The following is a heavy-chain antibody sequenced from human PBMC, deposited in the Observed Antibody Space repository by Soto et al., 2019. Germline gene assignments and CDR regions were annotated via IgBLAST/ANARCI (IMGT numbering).Heavy chain of an antibody. Sequence: GGSLRLSCAASGFTFDDYAMHWVRQAPGKGLEWVSGISWNSGSIGYADSVKGRFTISRDNAKNSLYLQMNSLRAEDTALYYCAKDIEAAAVGANYFDYWGQGTLVTVSS. CDR3: AKDIEAAAVGANYFDY. J-gene: IGHJ4*02. CDR2: ISWNSGSI. V-gene: IGHV3-9*01. D-gene: IGHD6-13*01. CDR1: GFTFDDYA.